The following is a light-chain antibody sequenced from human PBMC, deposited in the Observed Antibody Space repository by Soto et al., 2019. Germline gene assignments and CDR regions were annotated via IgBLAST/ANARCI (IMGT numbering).Light chain of an antibody. Sequence: DIPMTQSPSSLSASVGDRVTITCQASQDISNYLNWYQQKPGKAPKLLIYDASNLETGVPSRFSGSGSGTDFTCTISSLQPEDIATYYCQQYDSVPLTFGGGTKVEIK. V-gene: IGKV1-33*01. CDR3: QQYDSVPLT. CDR2: DAS. J-gene: IGKJ4*01. CDR1: QDISNY.